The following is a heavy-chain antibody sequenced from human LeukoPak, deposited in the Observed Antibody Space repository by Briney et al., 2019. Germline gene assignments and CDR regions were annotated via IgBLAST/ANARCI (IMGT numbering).Heavy chain of an antibody. Sequence: GGSLRLSCAASGFTFSSYSMIWVRQAPAKGLEWVSYISSTSSMIHYADSVKGRFTISRDNPKNSLYLQMNSLRAEDTAVYYCARVRGGYYFDCWGQGTLVTVSS. CDR2: ISSTSSMI. J-gene: IGHJ4*02. CDR1: GFTFSSYS. V-gene: IGHV3-48*04. CDR3: ARVRGGYYFDC.